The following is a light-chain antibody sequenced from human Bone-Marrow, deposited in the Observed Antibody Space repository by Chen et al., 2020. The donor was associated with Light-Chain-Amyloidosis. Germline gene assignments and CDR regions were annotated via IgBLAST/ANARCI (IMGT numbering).Light chain of an antibody. CDR3: SSYTSSRTLV. CDR1: SSDVGGYNP. Sequence: QSALTQPASVSGSPGQSITISCTGTSSDVGGYNPVSWSQQHPGKAPKLMIYDVSNRPSGVSNRFSGSKSGNTASLTISGLQAEDEADYYCSSYTSSRTLVFGGGTKLTVL. J-gene: IGLJ2*01. CDR2: DVS. V-gene: IGLV2-14*03.